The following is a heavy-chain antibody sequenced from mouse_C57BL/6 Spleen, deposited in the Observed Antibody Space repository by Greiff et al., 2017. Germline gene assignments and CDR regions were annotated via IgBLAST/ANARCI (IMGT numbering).Heavy chain of an antibody. J-gene: IGHJ1*03. V-gene: IGHV5-16*01. Sequence: VQLVESEGGLVQPGSSMKLSCTASGFTFSDYYLAWVRQVPEKGLEWVANINYDGSSTYYLHSFNSRFIISRDNAKNMLDRQMSSLKAEDTATYYGARHPSNYDWYFDGWGTGTTGTVAA. CDR2: INYDGSST. CDR1: GFTFSDYY. D-gene: IGHD2-5*01. CDR3: ARHPSNYDWYFDG.